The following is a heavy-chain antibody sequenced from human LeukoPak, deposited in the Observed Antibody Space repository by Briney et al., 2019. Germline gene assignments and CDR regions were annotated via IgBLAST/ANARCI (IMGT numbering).Heavy chain of an antibody. CDR2: IKQDGSEK. Sequence: PGGSLRLSCAASGFTFSSYWMSWVRQAPGKGLEWVANIKQDGSEKCYVDSVKGRFTISRDNAKNSLYLQMNSLRAEDTAVYYCARTDFWSGYYANFDYWGQGTLVTVSS. CDR3: ARTDFWSGYYANFDY. CDR1: GFTFSSYW. J-gene: IGHJ4*02. D-gene: IGHD3-3*01. V-gene: IGHV3-7*03.